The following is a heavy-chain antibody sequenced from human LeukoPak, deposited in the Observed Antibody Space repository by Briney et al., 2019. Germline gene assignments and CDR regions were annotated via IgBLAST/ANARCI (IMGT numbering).Heavy chain of an antibody. V-gene: IGHV3-30*04. J-gene: IGHJ6*02. Sequence: GRSLRLSCAASGITFSSYAMHWVRQAPGKGLERVAVISYDGSNKYYADSVKGRFTISRDNSKNTLYLQMNSLRAEDTAAYYCASYRYDILTGYYYRHYYGMDVWGQGTTVTVSS. CDR2: ISYDGSNK. CDR1: GITFSSYA. CDR3: ASYRYDILTGYYYRHYYGMDV. D-gene: IGHD3-9*01.